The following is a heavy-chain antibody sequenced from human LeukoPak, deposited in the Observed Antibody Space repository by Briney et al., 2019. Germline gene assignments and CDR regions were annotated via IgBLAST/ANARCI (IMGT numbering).Heavy chain of an antibody. CDR3: AKRSWSNRGFDY. D-gene: IGHD1/OR15-1a*01. V-gene: IGHV3-23*01. J-gene: IGHJ4*02. Sequence: GGSLRLSCAASGFTFSSYAMSWVRQAPGKGLEWVSAINGSGGSTYYADSVKGRFTISRDNSKNTLYLQMNSLRAEDTAVYYCAKRSWSNRGFDYWGPGTLVTVSS. CDR1: GFTFSSYA. CDR2: INGSGGST.